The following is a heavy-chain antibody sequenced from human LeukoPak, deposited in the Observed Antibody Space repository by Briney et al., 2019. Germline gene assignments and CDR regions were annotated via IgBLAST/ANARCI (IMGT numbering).Heavy chain of an antibody. CDR3: ARIAAAGTFLGNHDY. V-gene: IGHV4-39*07. D-gene: IGHD6-13*01. CDR1: GGSISSSSYY. CDR2: MYYSGST. Sequence: SETLSLTCTVSGGSISSSSYYWGWIRQPPGKGLEWIGSMYYSGSTYYNPSLKSRVTISVDTSKNQFSLKLSSVTAADTAVYYCARIAAAGTFLGNHDYWGQGTLVTVSS. J-gene: IGHJ4*02.